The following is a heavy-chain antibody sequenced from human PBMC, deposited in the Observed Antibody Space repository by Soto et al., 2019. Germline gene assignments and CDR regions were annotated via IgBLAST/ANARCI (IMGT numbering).Heavy chain of an antibody. CDR2: INHSGST. CDR1: GGSFSGYY. D-gene: IGHD2-21*01. J-gene: IGHJ5*02. V-gene: IGHV4-34*01. CDR3: AREELVVDGTWFAP. Sequence: SETLSLTYAVYGGSFSGYYWSWIRQPPGKGLEWTGEINHSGSTNYNPSLKSRVTISVDTSKNQFSLKLSSMTAADTAVYYCAREELVVDGTWFAPWGQGTLVTVSS.